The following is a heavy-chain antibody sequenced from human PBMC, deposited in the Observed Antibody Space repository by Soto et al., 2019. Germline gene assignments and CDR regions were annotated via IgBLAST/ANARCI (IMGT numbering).Heavy chain of an antibody. CDR2: IYHSGST. CDR1: GGSISSSNW. CDR3: AGEGYYVDYVIFEY. Sequence: QVQLQASGPGLVKPSGTLSLTCAVSGGSISSSNWWSWARQPPGKGLEWIGEIYHSGSTNYNPSRKFRVTQSVDKSKNQFALKPSSVTAADTAVYYCAGEGYYVDYVIFEYWGQGTLVTVSS. J-gene: IGHJ4*02. D-gene: IGHD4-17*01. V-gene: IGHV4-4*02.